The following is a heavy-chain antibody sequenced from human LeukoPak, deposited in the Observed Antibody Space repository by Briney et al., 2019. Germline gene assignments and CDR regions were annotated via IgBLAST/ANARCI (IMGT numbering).Heavy chain of an antibody. V-gene: IGHV3-48*03. CDR2: ISSSGSTI. J-gene: IGHJ6*02. CDR3: ARDSDDGSYYYYGMDV. D-gene: IGHD1-1*01. Sequence: GGSLRLSCAASGFTFSSYEMNWVRQAPGKGLEGVSYISSSGSTIYYADSVKGRFTISRDNAKNSLYLQMNSLRAEDTAVYYCARDSDDGSYYYYGMDVWGQGTTVTVSS. CDR1: GFTFSSYE.